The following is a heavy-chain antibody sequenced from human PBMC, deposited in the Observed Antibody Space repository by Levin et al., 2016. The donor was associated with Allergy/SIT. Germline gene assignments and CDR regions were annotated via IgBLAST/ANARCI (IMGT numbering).Heavy chain of an antibody. CDR2: ISYDGSNK. CDR3: ARDGTRGSGSYHVDY. Sequence: VRQAPGKGLEWVAVISYDGSNKYYADSVKGRFTISRDNSKNTLYLQMNSLRAEDTAVYYCARDGTRGSGSYHVDYWGQGTLVTVSS. J-gene: IGHJ4*02. V-gene: IGHV3-30-3*01. D-gene: IGHD3-10*01.